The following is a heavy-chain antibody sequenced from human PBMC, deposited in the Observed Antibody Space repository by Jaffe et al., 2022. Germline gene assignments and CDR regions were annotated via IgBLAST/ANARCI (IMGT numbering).Heavy chain of an antibody. D-gene: IGHD3-3*01. J-gene: IGHJ4*02. Sequence: QVQLVESGGGVVQPGGSLRLSCAASGFTFSSRGMHWVRQAPGKGLEWVAFIRYDGSNEYYGDSVKGRFTISRDNSKNTLYLQMNSLRAEDTAVYYCAKDAAGGVLRFFDYWGQGTLVTVSS. V-gene: IGHV3-30*02. CDR1: GFTFSSRG. CDR3: AKDAAGGVLRFFDY. CDR2: IRYDGSNE.